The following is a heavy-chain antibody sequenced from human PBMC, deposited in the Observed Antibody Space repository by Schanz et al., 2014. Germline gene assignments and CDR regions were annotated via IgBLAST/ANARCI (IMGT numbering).Heavy chain of an antibody. CDR1: GYTFSDYG. D-gene: IGHD2-2*01. Sequence: QVQLVQSGAEVKKPGASVKVSCKTSGYTFSDYGITWVRQAPGQGLEWMGRIIPSLGLAKYEQKFQDKVTITADTSTTTAYMELSGLRSEDTAVYYCARAPTAYCSDTSCLGTPFDYWGQGTLVTVSS. J-gene: IGHJ4*02. CDR2: IIPSLGLA. CDR3: ARAPTAYCSDTSCLGTPFDY. V-gene: IGHV1-69*04.